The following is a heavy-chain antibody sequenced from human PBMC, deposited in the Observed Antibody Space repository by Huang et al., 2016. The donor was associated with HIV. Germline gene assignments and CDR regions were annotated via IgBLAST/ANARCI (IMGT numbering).Heavy chain of an antibody. D-gene: IGHD6-19*01. J-gene: IGHJ5*02. CDR2: VDDSGTT. CDR1: GDSVSSHY. CDR3: VRDQGRLAVGGIDNWFDP. V-gene: IGHV4-59*02. Sequence: QVRLQESGPGLVKPSETLSLSCTVSGDSVSSHYWGWIRHPPGKVLEWMGTVDDSGTTKCNPRLKSRITISGDTSKNGFSLNITSVSAADTAMYFCVRDQGRLAVGGIDNWFDPWGQGALVTVSS.